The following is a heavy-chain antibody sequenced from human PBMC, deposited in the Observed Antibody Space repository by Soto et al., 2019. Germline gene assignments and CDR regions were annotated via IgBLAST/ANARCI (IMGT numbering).Heavy chain of an antibody. D-gene: IGHD5-18*01. J-gene: IGHJ4*02. Sequence: PSETLSLTCSVSGGSISSYYWSWIRQPPGKGLEWIGYIYYNGNTNYNPSLKSRVTISVDTSKNQFSLKLTSVTAADTAVYYCARHVDTAKADYFDDWGQGTLVTVFS. V-gene: IGHV4-59*12. CDR3: ARHVDTAKADYFDD. CDR1: GGSISSYY. CDR2: IYYNGNT.